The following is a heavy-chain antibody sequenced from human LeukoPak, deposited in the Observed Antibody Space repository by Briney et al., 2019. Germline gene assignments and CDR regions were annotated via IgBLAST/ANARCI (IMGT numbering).Heavy chain of an antibody. CDR3: ARDRRDYRDAFDI. V-gene: IGHV3-74*01. CDR1: GFSFSVFW. D-gene: IGHD3-16*02. Sequence: TGGSLRLSCAASGFSFSVFWMHWVRQVPGKGPVWVSRIKTDGSITDYADSVKGRFTISRDNAKNSLYLQVNSLRAEDTAVYYCARDRRDYRDAFDIWGQGTMVTVSS. J-gene: IGHJ3*02. CDR2: IKTDGSIT.